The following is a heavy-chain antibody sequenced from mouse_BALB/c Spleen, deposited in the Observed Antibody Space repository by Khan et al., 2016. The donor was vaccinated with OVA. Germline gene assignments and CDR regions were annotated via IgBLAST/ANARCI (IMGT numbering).Heavy chain of an antibody. D-gene: IGHD1-1*01. Sequence: EVELVESGGGLVQPGGSLKLSCATSGFTFSDYFMYWVRQTPEKRLEWVAYISNGGGSTYYPDTVKGQFTISRDNAKNTLYLQMSRLKSEDIAMYYCARGTTVGAFDYWGQGTTLTVSS. J-gene: IGHJ2*01. V-gene: IGHV5-12*02. CDR1: GFTFSDYF. CDR2: ISNGGGST. CDR3: ARGTTVGAFDY.